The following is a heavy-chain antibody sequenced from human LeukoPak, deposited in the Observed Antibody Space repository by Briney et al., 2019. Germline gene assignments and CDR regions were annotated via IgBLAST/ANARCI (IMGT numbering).Heavy chain of an antibody. CDR1: GYTFTSYD. J-gene: IGHJ3*02. V-gene: IGHV1-8*01. Sequence: GASVKVSCKASGYTFTSYDINWVRQATGQGLEWMGWMNPNSGNTGYAQKFQGRVTMTRNTSISTAYMELSSLRSEDTAVYYCARGMRYCSGGSCYGILDAFDIWGQGTMVTVSS. CDR3: ARGMRYCSGGSCYGILDAFDI. CDR2: MNPNSGNT. D-gene: IGHD2-15*01.